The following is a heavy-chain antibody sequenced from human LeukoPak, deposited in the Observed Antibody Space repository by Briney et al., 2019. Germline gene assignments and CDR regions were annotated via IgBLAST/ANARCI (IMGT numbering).Heavy chain of an antibody. V-gene: IGHV3-48*04. J-gene: IGHJ4*02. CDR3: ARGRGYCTGVSCDIDY. CDR1: GFTFNTYS. Sequence: GGSLRLSCAASGFTFNTYSTNWVRQAPGKGLEWVSNIISRGDTTHYAASVKGRFTISRDNAKNSVFLHLNSLRGDDTPVYYCARGRGYCTGVSCDIDYWGQGTLVTVSS. D-gene: IGHD2-8*02. CDR2: IISRGDTT.